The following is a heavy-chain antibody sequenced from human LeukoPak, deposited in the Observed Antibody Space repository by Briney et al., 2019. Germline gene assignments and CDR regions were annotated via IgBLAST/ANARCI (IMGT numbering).Heavy chain of an antibody. J-gene: IGHJ4*02. Sequence: ASVKVSCNASGYTFTGYYMHWVRQAPGQGLEWMGWINPNSGGTNYAQQFQGRLTMTRDTSISTAYMELSRLRSDDTAVYYCARVKTMIIVVSLFDYWGQGTLVTVSS. D-gene: IGHD3-22*01. CDR1: GYTFTGYY. CDR3: ARVKTMIIVVSLFDY. V-gene: IGHV1-2*02. CDR2: INPNSGGT.